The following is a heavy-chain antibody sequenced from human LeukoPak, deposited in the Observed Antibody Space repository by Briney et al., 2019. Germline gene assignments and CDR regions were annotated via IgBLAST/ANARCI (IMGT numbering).Heavy chain of an antibody. CDR2: INPNSGGT. Sequence: ASVKVSCKASGYTFTCYYMHWVRQAPGQGLEWMGWINPNSGGTNYAQEIQDRVTMTTDTSTSTAYMELRSLRSDDTAVYYCARGRGSSDWYYCDNWGQGTLVTVSS. D-gene: IGHD6-19*01. J-gene: IGHJ4*02. V-gene: IGHV1-2*02. CDR1: GYTFTCYY. CDR3: ARGRGSSDWYYCDN.